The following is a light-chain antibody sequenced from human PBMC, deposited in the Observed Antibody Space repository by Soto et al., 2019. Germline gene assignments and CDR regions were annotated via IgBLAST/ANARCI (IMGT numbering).Light chain of an antibody. V-gene: IGKV1-5*03. CDR3: QQYNSYWWT. CDR1: QSISSW. J-gene: IGKJ1*01. Sequence: DLPMTQSPSTLSASVGDRVTITCRASQSISSWLAWYQQKPGKAPKVLIYKASSLESGVPSRFSGSGSGTEFTLTISSLQPDDFATYYCQQYNSYWWTFGQGTKVEIK. CDR2: KAS.